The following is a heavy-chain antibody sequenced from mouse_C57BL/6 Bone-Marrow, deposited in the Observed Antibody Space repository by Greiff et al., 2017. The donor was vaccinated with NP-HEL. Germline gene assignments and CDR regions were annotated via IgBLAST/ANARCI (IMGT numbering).Heavy chain of an antibody. D-gene: IGHD2-2*01. J-gene: IGHJ3*01. CDR3: ARGYYGYDGPFAY. Sequence: QVQLKQSGAELVKPGASVKMSCKASGYTFTAYPIEWMKQNHGKSLEWIGNFHPYNDDTKYNEKFKDKATLTVEKSSSTVYLELSRLTSDDSAVYYCARGYYGYDGPFAYWGQGTLVTVSA. CDR1: GYTFTAYP. CDR2: FHPYNDDT. V-gene: IGHV1-47*01.